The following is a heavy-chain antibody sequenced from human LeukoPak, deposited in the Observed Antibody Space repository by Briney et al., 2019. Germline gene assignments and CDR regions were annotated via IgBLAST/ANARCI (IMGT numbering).Heavy chain of an antibody. CDR3: AREGGSSYGYAYH. CDR1: GYTFPSYG. D-gene: IGHD5-18*01. CDR2: INPHSGDT. J-gene: IGHJ5*02. V-gene: IGHV1-2*07. Sequence: GASVKVSCKASGYTFPSYGISWVRQAPGQGLEWMGWINPHSGDTNYAHKFQGRVTMTRDTSISIAYMELSSLKSDDTAVYYCAREGGSSYGYAYHWGQGTLVTVSS.